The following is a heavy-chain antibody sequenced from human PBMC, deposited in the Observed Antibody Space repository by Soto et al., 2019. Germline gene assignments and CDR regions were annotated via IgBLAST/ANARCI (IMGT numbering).Heavy chain of an antibody. V-gene: IGHV1-18*01. Sequence: QVQLVQSGAEVKKPGASVKVSCKASGYTFPNSGLSWVRQAPGQGLEWMGWMRVNNDNTNYAQKFQGRLTMTADTYTSTAYMELRNLRSDDTAIYYCARVSFERWLETGIHFDYWGQGTLVTVST. D-gene: IGHD6-19*01. CDR3: ARVSFERWLETGIHFDY. CDR1: GYTFPNSG. CDR2: MRVNNDNT. J-gene: IGHJ4*02.